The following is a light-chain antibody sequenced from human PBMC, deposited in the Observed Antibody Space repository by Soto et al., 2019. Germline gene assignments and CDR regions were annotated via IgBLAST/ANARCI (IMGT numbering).Light chain of an antibody. J-gene: IGKJ5*01. CDR2: GAS. CDR3: QQYNNWPPIT. CDR1: QSVNSH. Sequence: EIVMTQSPATLSVSPGERATLSCRASQSVNSHLAWYQQKPGQAPRLLIYGASTRATGIPARFSVSGSGTEFTLAISSLQSEDFAVYYCQQYNNWPPITFGQGTRLEIK. V-gene: IGKV3-15*01.